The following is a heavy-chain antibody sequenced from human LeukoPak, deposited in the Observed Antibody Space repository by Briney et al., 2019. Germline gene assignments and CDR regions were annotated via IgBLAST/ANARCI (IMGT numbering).Heavy chain of an antibody. CDR2: IWHDGSHK. D-gene: IGHD3-10*01. CDR3: AREIFGSGSYPYY. CDR1: GFAFNIYA. Sequence: GGSLRLSCAASGFAFNIYAMHRVRQAPGKGLEWVTLIWHDGSHKFYIDSVRGRFTISRDNSRNTVYLQMNGLRAEDTAVYCCAREIFGSGSYPYYWGQGTLVTVSS. V-gene: IGHV3-33*01. J-gene: IGHJ4*02.